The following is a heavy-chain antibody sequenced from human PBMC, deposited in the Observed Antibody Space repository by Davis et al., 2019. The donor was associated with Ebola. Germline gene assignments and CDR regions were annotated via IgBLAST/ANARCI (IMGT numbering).Heavy chain of an antibody. D-gene: IGHD4-17*01. CDR1: GFTFTSYS. Sequence: GSLRLSCAASGFTFTSYSMTWVRQAPGKGLEWVSGISGSGSGTYYADFVKGRFTLSRDNSKNTLLLQMNSLRAEDTAVYYCAKGSLYGSRSITAGMDVWGQGTTVTVSS. CDR3: AKGSLYGSRSITAGMDV. V-gene: IGHV3-23*01. CDR2: ISGSGSGT. J-gene: IGHJ6*02.